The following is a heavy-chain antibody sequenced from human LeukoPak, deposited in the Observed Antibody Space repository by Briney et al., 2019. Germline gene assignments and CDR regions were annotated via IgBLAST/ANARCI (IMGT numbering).Heavy chain of an antibody. D-gene: IGHD6-19*01. Sequence: GGSLRLSCEASGFTFSSYGMHWVRQAPGKGLEWVANIDQDGREKSFVDSVKGRFSISRDNAKNTLYLQMNSLRAEDTAVYYCAKGKYSSGGVPDYWGQGTLVTVSS. CDR3: AKGKYSSGGVPDY. CDR2: IDQDGREK. J-gene: IGHJ4*02. V-gene: IGHV3-7*01. CDR1: GFTFSSYG.